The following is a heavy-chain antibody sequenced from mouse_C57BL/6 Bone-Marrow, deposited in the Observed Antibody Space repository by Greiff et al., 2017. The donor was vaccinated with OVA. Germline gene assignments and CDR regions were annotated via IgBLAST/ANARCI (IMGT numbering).Heavy chain of an antibody. V-gene: IGHV5-17*01. J-gene: IGHJ4*01. CDR1: GFTFSDYG. D-gene: IGHD3-2*02. CDR2: ISSGSSTI. CDR3: ATAQATREDY. Sequence: DVMLVESGGGLVKPGGSLKLSCAASGFTFSDYGMHWVRQAPEKGLEWVAYISSGSSTIYYADTVKGRFTISRDNAKNTLFLQMTSLRSEDTAMYYCATAQATREDYWGQGTSVTVSS.